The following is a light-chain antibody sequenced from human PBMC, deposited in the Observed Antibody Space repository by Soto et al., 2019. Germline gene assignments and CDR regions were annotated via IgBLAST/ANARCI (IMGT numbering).Light chain of an antibody. CDR1: QSVSSSY. J-gene: IGKJ1*01. Sequence: DIVLTQSPGTLSLSPGERATLSCRASQSVSSSYLAWYQQKPGQAPRLLIYGASSRATGIPDRFSGSGSGTDFTLTISRLEPEDFAVYYCQQHGSSPSTFGQGTKVEIK. V-gene: IGKV3-20*01. CDR2: GAS. CDR3: QQHGSSPST.